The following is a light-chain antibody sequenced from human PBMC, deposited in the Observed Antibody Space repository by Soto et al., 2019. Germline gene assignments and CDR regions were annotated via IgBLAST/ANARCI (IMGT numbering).Light chain of an antibody. V-gene: IGKV1-39*01. CDR1: QTISTY. CDR2: NTS. J-gene: IGKJ4*01. Sequence: DIQMTQSPSSLSASVGDRVTITCRTSQTISTYLNWYQQKPGKAPKLLIYNTSRLQSGVPSTFSGSGSGTDFTLTITSLQPDDSATYYCQQTYSIPLTFGGGTKVEIK. CDR3: QQTYSIPLT.